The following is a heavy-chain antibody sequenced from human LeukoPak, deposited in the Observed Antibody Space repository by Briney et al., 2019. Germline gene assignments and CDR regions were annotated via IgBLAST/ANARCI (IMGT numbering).Heavy chain of an antibody. D-gene: IGHD1-1*01. Sequence: GESLRLSCAASGFTFSSYSMNWVRRAPGKGLEWVSHITASGTAMFYADSVKGRFTISRDNAKNSLYLQMNSLRDEDTAVYYCAKDTTYYYYNYGMDVWGQGTTVTVSS. CDR3: AKDTTYYYYNYGMDV. V-gene: IGHV3-48*02. CDR2: ITASGTAM. CDR1: GFTFSSYS. J-gene: IGHJ6*02.